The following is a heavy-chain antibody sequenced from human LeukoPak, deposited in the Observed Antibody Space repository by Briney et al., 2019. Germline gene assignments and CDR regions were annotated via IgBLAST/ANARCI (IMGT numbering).Heavy chain of an antibody. CDR3: ASSMTTVTTRPSRTPFDY. CDR2: IYPGDSDT. D-gene: IGHD4-17*01. J-gene: IGHJ4*02. Sequence: GEALDTSLKGSGSSFTSYWIGWVRPMPGKGLEWMGIIYPGDSDTRCGPSIQGHVTISAAKSTSAAYLQWSSLKASDTAMYYCASSMTTVTTRPSRTPFDYWGQGTLVTVSS. V-gene: IGHV5-51*01. CDR1: GSSFTSYW.